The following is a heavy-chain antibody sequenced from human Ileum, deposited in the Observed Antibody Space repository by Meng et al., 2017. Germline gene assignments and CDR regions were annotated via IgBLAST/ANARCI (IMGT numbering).Heavy chain of an antibody. V-gene: IGHV5-51*01. Sequence: GESLKISCKASEYTFTNHWIGWVRQMPGKGLEWMGSLYPGDSDTTYNPSLQGQVTVSGDNSLTTAYLQWKSLQASDTAMYYCARTGLLNDFDIWGQGTMVTVSS. D-gene: IGHD1-14*01. CDR1: EYTFTNHW. CDR2: LYPGDSDT. CDR3: ARTGLLNDFDI. J-gene: IGHJ3*02.